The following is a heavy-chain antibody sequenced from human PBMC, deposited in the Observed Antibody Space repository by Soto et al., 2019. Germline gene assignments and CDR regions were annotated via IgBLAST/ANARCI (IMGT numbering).Heavy chain of an antibody. D-gene: IGHD3-22*01. CDR2: IWYDGSNK. CDR1: GFTFSSYG. J-gene: IGHJ4*02. V-gene: IGHV3-33*01. CDR3: ARDPGYYDGSGYFDY. Sequence: LRLSCAASGFTFSSYGMHWVRQAPGKGLEWVAVIWYDGSNKYYADSVKGRFTISRDNSKNTLYLQMNSLRAEDTAVYYCARDPGYYDGSGYFDYWGQGTLVTVSS.